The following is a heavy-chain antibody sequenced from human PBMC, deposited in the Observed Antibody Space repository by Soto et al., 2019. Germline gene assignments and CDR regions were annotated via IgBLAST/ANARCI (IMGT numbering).Heavy chain of an antibody. V-gene: IGHV3-23*01. D-gene: IGHD2-15*01. CDR1: GFTFSSYA. J-gene: IGHJ6*02. CDR3: AKSSLRGAVVVVAPIMDV. Sequence: EVQLLESGGGLVQPGGSLRLSCAASGFTFSSYAMSWVRQAPGKGLEWVSAISGSGGSTYYADSVKGRFTISRDNSKNTLYLQMNSLRAEDTAVYYCAKSSLRGAVVVVAPIMDVWGQGTTVTVSS. CDR2: ISGSGGST.